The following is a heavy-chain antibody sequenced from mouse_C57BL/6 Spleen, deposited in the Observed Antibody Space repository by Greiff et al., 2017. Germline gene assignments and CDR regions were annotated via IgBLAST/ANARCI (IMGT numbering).Heavy chain of an antibody. Sequence: VKLVESGAELVRPGASVTLSCKASGYTFTDYEMHWVKQTPVHGLEWIGAIDPETGGTAYNQKFKGKAILTADKSSSTAYMELRSLTSEDSAVYYCTREAVRYLALFAYWGQGTLVTVSA. D-gene: IGHD1-1*01. V-gene: IGHV1-15*01. CDR1: GYTFTDYE. J-gene: IGHJ3*01. CDR3: TREAVRYLALFAY. CDR2: IDPETGGT.